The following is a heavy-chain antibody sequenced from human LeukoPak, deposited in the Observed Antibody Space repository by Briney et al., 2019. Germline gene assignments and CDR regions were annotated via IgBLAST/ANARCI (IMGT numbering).Heavy chain of an antibody. Sequence: ASVKVSCKASGYTFTSYYKHWLRQAPGQGLEWVGIIKSSRGSTSYAQKFQGGVTMNRDMTTSTVYMELSSLRSEDTGVYYCARDKERVATIWRAFDIWGQGTMVTVSS. CDR1: GYTFTSYY. J-gene: IGHJ3*02. V-gene: IGHV1-46*01. D-gene: IGHD5-12*01. CDR3: ARDKERVATIWRAFDI. CDR2: IKSSRGST.